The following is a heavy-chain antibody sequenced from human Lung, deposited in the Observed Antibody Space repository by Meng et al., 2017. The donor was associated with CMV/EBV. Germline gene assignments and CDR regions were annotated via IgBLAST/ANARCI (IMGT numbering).Heavy chain of an antibody. CDR2: IYHSGST. J-gene: IGHJ4*02. CDR1: GGSISSSNW. D-gene: IGHD6-19*01. CDR3: ASFPPPGKQWLVTDY. Sequence: QVQLQEPGPGLVKPSGTLALPCVVSGGSISSSNWWSWVRQPPGKGLEWIGEIYHSGSTNYNPSLKSRVTISVDKSKNQFSLKLSSVTAADTAVYYCASFPPPGKQWLVTDYWGQGTLVTVSS. V-gene: IGHV4-4*02.